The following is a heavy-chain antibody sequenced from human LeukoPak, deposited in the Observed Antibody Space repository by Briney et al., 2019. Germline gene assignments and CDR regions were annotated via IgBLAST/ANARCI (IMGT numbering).Heavy chain of an antibody. Sequence: ASVKVSCEASGYTFTSYGISWVRQAPGQGLEWMGWISAYNGNTNYAQKLQGRVTMTTDTSTSTAYMELRSLRSDDTAVYYCARNPYGGNSDAFDIWGQGTMVTVSS. CDR2: ISAYNGNT. D-gene: IGHD4-23*01. V-gene: IGHV1-18*01. J-gene: IGHJ3*02. CDR3: ARNPYGGNSDAFDI. CDR1: GYTFTSYG.